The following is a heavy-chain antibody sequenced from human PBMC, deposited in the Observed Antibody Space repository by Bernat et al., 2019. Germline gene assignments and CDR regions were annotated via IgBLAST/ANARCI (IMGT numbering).Heavy chain of an antibody. CDR2: IYYSGST. Sequence: QLQLQESGPGLVKPSETLSLTCTVSGGSISSSSYYWGWIRQPPGKGLEWIGSIYYSGSTYYNPSLKSRVTISVDTSKNQFSLKLSSVTAADTAVYYCARHDTEKYGRDVWGQGTTVTVTS. CDR1: GGSISSSSYY. D-gene: IGHD1-14*01. CDR3: ARHDTEKYGRDV. J-gene: IGHJ6*01. V-gene: IGHV4-39*01.